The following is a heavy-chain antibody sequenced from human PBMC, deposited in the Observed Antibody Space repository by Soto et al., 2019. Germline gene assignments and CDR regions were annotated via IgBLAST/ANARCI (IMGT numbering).Heavy chain of an antibody. CDR3: ARVARTGQYYFDF. D-gene: IGHD1-1*01. CDR1: GDSINFYP. V-gene: IGHV4-59*01. Sequence: SETLSLTCTVSGDSINFYPWTWIRQPPGKGLEWMGYIYYTGSTNYNPSLKSRVSISVDTSKNQFSLKLSSVTAADTAVYYCARVARTGQYYFDFWGQGALVTVSS. CDR2: IYYTGST. J-gene: IGHJ4*02.